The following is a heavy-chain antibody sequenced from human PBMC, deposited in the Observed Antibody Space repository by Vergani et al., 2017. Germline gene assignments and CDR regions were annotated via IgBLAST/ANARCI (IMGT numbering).Heavy chain of an antibody. V-gene: IGHV4-59*01. J-gene: IGHJ4*02. Sequence: QVQLQESGPGLVKPSETLSLTCTVSGGSISSYYWSWIRQPPGKGLEWIGYIYYSGSTNYNPSLKSRVTISVDTSKNQFSLKLSSVTAADTAVYYCARLRRWFGGGTALLDYWGQGTLVTVSS. D-gene: IGHD3-10*01. CDR2: IYYSGST. CDR1: GGSISSYY. CDR3: ARLRRWFGGGTALLDY.